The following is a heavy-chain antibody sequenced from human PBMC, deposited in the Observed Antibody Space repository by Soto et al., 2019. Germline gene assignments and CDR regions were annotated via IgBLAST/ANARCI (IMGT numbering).Heavy chain of an antibody. CDR2: ITAGVGST. CDR1: GVTFRIYA. Sequence: PGGSLRLSCAAAGVTFRIYAMSWVRQTPGKGLEWVSTITAGVGSTYYADSVKGRFTISRDNSKNTLYLQMNSLRAEDTAVYYCAKEDYYESSGYYALGYWGQGRLVTVSS. J-gene: IGHJ4*02. V-gene: IGHV3-23*01. D-gene: IGHD3-22*01. CDR3: AKEDYYESSGYYALGY.